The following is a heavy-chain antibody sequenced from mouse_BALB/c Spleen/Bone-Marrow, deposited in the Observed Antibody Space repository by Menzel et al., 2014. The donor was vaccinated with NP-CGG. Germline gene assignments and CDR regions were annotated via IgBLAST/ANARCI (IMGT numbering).Heavy chain of an antibody. Sequence: EVQGVESGGGLVQPGGSRKLSCAASGFTFSYFGMHWVRPAPEKGLEWVAYISSGSSIIYYADTVKGRFTISRDNPKNTLFLQMTSLRSEDTAMYYCARERTGFDYWGQGTTLTVSS. CDR2: ISSGSSII. J-gene: IGHJ2*01. CDR3: ARERTGFDY. CDR1: GFTFSYFG. D-gene: IGHD4-1*01. V-gene: IGHV5-17*02.